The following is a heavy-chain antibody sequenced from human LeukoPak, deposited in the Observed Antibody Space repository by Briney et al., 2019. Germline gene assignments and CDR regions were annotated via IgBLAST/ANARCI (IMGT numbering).Heavy chain of an antibody. V-gene: IGHV4-39*01. Sequence: SETLSLTCAVSGGSISSNSYYWGWIRQPPGKGLEWIGSIYYSGSTYYNPSLKSRVTISVDTSKNQFSLKLSSVTAADTAVYYCARPMRGWENDPFDYWGQGTLVTVSS. J-gene: IGHJ4*02. D-gene: IGHD1-26*01. CDR3: ARPMRGWENDPFDY. CDR1: GGSISSNSYY. CDR2: IYYSGST.